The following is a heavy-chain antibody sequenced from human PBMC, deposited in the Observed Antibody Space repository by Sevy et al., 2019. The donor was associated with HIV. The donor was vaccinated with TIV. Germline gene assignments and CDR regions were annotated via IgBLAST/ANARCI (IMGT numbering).Heavy chain of an antibody. V-gene: IGHV3-23*01. J-gene: IGHJ4*02. CDR3: AREGCTKPHDY. D-gene: IGHD2-8*01. Sequence: GGSLRLSCAASGFTFSKYSMSWVRQPQGKGLEWVSTLSFGCGEINYEDSVKGRFTISRDNSKSSVYLQMNNLRPEDTAVYYCAREGCTKPHDYWGQGTLVTVSS. CDR2: LSFGCGEI. CDR1: GFTFSKYS.